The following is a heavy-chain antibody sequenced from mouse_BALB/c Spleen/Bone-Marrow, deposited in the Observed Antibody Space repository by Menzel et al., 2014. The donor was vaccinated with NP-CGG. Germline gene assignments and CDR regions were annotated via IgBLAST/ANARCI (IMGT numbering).Heavy chain of an antibody. Sequence: VQLQQSGPELVKPGTSMKISCKASGYSFTGYTMNWVKQTLGKNLEWIGLINPYIGGSSYNQKFKGKATLTVDKSSSTAYTELLSLTSEDSAVYYYARGSMVTRYYAMDYWGQGTSVTVSS. J-gene: IGHJ4*01. V-gene: IGHV1-18*01. CDR1: GYSFTGYT. D-gene: IGHD2-10*02. CDR3: ARGSMVTRYYAMDY. CDR2: INPYIGGS.